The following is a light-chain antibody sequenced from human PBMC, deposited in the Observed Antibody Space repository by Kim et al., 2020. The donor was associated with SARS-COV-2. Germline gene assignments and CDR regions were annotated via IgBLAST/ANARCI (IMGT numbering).Light chain of an antibody. CDR2: KAS. Sequence: AFVVDRVTISCGAQQYVSSCLAWYQQKPVRAPKRLLYKASDLQSGVPSRFSVSGYGTEFTLTIRRLQPDDVATYDCQQYYTYPWTFGQGTKVDIK. CDR3: QQYYTYPWT. J-gene: IGKJ1*01. V-gene: IGKV1-5*03. CDR1: QYVSSC.